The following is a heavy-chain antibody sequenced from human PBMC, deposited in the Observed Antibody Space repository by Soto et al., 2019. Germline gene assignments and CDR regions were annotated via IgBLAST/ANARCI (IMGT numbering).Heavy chain of an antibody. CDR3: ARWGIAVTGSNYFDY. Sequence: WWSLRLSCAASGFTFSSYGMHWFRQAPGKGLEWVAVIWYDGSNKYYADSVKGRFTISRDNSKNTLYLQMNSLRAEDTAVYYCARWGIAVTGSNYFDYWGQGTLVTVSS. CDR2: IWYDGSNK. CDR1: GFTFSSYG. J-gene: IGHJ4*02. D-gene: IGHD6-19*01. V-gene: IGHV3-33*01.